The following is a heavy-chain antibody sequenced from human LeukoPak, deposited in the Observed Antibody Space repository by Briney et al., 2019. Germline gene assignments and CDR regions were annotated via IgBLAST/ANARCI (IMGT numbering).Heavy chain of an antibody. Sequence: GGSLRLSCAASGFTFSSYAMSWVRQAPGKGLEWVSAISGGGGSTYYADSVKGRFTISRDNSKNTLYLQMNSLRAEDTAVYYCASTRVTTVTTDAFDIWGQGTMVTVSS. CDR2: ISGGGGST. V-gene: IGHV3-23*01. D-gene: IGHD4-17*01. CDR3: ASTRVTTVTTDAFDI. J-gene: IGHJ3*02. CDR1: GFTFSSYA.